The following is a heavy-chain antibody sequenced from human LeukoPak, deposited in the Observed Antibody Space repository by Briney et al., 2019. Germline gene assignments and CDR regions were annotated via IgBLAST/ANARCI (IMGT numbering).Heavy chain of an antibody. D-gene: IGHD6-6*01. CDR1: GGSISSYY. J-gene: IGHJ4*02. CDR2: IYYSGST. Sequence: SETLSLTCTVSGGSISSYYWSWIRQPPGKGLEWIGYIYYSGSTNYNPSLKSRVTISVDTSKNQFSLKLSSVTAADTAVYYCARVYSSSSLNFDYWGQGTLVTFSS. CDR3: ARVYSSSSLNFDY. V-gene: IGHV4-59*01.